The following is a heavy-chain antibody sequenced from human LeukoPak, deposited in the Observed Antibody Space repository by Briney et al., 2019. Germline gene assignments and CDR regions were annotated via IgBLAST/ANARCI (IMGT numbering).Heavy chain of an antibody. CDR1: GGSMSSSSYY. J-gene: IGHJ4*02. D-gene: IGHD6-19*01. Sequence: PSETLSLTCTVSGGSMSSSSYYWGWIRQPPGKGLEWIGSIYYSGSTNYNPSLESRVTISVDTSKNQFSLKLSSVTASDTAVYYCARLPYSSGWYVYWGQGILVTVSS. CDR3: ARLPYSSGWYVY. CDR2: IYYSGST. V-gene: IGHV4-39*07.